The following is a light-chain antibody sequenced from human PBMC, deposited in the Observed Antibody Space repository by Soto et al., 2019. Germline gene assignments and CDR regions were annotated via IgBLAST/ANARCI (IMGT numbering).Light chain of an antibody. Sequence: VLTQPPSVSAAPGQKVTISCSGSSSNVGNNYVSWYQQLPGTAPKLLIFDNNKRPSGIPDRFSGSKSGTSATLAITGLQTGDGADYYCGTWDTSLSAWVFGGGTKVTVL. J-gene: IGLJ3*02. CDR3: GTWDTSLSAWV. CDR2: DNN. CDR1: SSNVGNNY. V-gene: IGLV1-51*01.